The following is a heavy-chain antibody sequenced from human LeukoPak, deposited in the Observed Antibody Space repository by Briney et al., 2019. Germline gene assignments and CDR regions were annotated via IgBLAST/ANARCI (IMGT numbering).Heavy chain of an antibody. D-gene: IGHD3-16*01. CDR2: IYYSGST. V-gene: IGHV4-61*01. J-gene: IGHJ6*03. Sequence: PSETLSLTCTVSGDSISSNSYYWGWIRQPPGKGLEWIGYIYYSGSTNYNPSLKSRVTISVDTSKNQFSLKLSSVTAADTAVYYCARETSQKGAHYMDVWGKGTTVTISS. CDR1: GDSISSNSYY. CDR3: ARETSQKGAHYMDV.